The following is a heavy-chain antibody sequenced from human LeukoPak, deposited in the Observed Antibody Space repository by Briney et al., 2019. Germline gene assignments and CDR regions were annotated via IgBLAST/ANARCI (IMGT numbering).Heavy chain of an antibody. CDR3: ARRRTTLVRGVQTAGTIDF. Sequence: SETLSLTCTVSGGSISSYYWSWIRQPPGRGLECIGYIHYSGSTNLNPSLKSRVTISVDTSKNQFSLQLSSVTAADTAVYYCARRRTTLVRGVQTAGTIDFWGQGTLVTVSS. J-gene: IGHJ4*02. D-gene: IGHD3-10*01. V-gene: IGHV4-59*08. CDR2: IHYSGST. CDR1: GGSISSYY.